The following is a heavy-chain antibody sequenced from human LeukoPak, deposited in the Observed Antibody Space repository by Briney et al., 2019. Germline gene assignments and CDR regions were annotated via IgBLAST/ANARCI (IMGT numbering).Heavy chain of an antibody. D-gene: IGHD3-10*01. Sequence: SQTLSLTCTVSGGSISSGSYFWSWIRQPAGKGLEWIGRIYTSGSTNYNPSLKIRVTISVDTSKNQFSLKLSSVTAADTAVYYCARGGNYYGSGSYDYWGQGTLVTVSS. CDR3: ARGGNYYGSGSYDY. CDR1: GGSISSGSYF. J-gene: IGHJ4*02. V-gene: IGHV4-61*02. CDR2: IYTSGST.